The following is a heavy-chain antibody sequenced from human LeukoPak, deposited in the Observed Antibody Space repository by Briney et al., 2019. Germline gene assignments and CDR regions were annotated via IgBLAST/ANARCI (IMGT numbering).Heavy chain of an antibody. J-gene: IGHJ2*01. V-gene: IGHV4-39*07. D-gene: IGHD4-17*01. CDR2: MHYSGST. CDR1: GGSISSSSYY. CDR3: ARDYGDIPPDWYYDL. Sequence: SETLSLTCTVSGGSISSSSYYWGWIRQPPGKGLEWIGSMHYSGSTYYNPSLKSRVTTSVDTSKNQFFLKLSSVTAADTAVYYCARDYGDIPPDWYYDLWGRGTLVTVSS.